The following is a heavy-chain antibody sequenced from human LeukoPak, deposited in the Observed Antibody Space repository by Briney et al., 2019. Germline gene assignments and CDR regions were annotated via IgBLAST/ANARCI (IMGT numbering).Heavy chain of an antibody. J-gene: IGHJ4*02. Sequence: GGSLRLSCAASGFTVSSNYMRWVRQGPGKGLEWVSVIYSGGSTYYADSVKGRFTISRDNSKNTLYLQMNSLRAEDTAVYYCARDRRSGSYSPFDYWGQGTLVTVSS. CDR3: ARDRRSGSYSPFDY. CDR1: GFTVSSNY. D-gene: IGHD1-26*01. V-gene: IGHV3-53*01. CDR2: IYSGGST.